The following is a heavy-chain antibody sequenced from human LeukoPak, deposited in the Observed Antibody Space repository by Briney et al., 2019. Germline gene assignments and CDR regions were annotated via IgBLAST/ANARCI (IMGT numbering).Heavy chain of an antibody. Sequence: PSETLSLTCAVYGGSFSGYYWSWIRQPPGKGLEWIGEINHSGSTNYNPSLKSRVTISVDTSKNQFSLKLSSVTAADTAVYYCARFPVGYYYDSSGRVLTFDYWGQGTLVTVSS. CDR1: GGSFSGYY. D-gene: IGHD3-22*01. CDR2: INHSGST. V-gene: IGHV4-34*01. J-gene: IGHJ4*02. CDR3: ARFPVGYYYDSSGRVLTFDY.